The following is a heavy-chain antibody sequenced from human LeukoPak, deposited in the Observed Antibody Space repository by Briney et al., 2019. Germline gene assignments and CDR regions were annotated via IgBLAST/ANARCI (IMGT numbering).Heavy chain of an antibody. CDR1: GGSFSGYY. D-gene: IGHD1-14*01. Sequence: KPSETLSLTCAVYGGSFSGYYWSWIRQPPGKGLEWIGKINHSGSTNYNPSLKSRVTISVDTSKNQFSLKLSSVTAADTAVYYCARGDRPGYDYWGQGTLVTVSS. CDR3: ARGDRPGYDY. V-gene: IGHV4-34*01. CDR2: INHSGST. J-gene: IGHJ4*02.